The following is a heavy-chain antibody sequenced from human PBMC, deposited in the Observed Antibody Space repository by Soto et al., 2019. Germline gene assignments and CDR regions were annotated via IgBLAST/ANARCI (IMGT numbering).Heavy chain of an antibody. D-gene: IGHD6-13*01. CDR1: GGSISSYY. J-gene: IGHJ6*02. Sequence: QVQLQESGPGLVKPSETLSLTCTVSGGSISSYYWSWIRQPPGKGLEWIGYIYYSGSTNYNPSLTSRVTISVDTSKNQFSLKLSSVTAADTAVYYCARNLGQLVRFGDYYYGMDVWGQGTTVTVSS. CDR2: IYYSGST. CDR3: ARNLGQLVRFGDYYYGMDV. V-gene: IGHV4-59*01.